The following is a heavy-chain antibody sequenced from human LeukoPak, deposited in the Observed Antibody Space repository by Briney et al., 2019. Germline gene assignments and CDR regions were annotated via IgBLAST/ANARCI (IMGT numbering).Heavy chain of an antibody. V-gene: IGHV1-2*02. Sequence: ASVKVSCKASGYTFTTYHMHWVRQAPGQGLEWMGWINPNSGGTNYAQKFQGRVSMTRDTSISTAYMELSSLRSDDTAVYYCARGPSAVYYMDVWGKGTTVTVSS. CDR1: GYTFTTYH. CDR2: INPNSGGT. J-gene: IGHJ6*03. CDR3: ARGPSAVYYMDV.